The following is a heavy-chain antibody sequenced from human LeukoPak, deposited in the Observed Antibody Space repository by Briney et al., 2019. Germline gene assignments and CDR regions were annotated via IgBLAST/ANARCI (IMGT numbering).Heavy chain of an antibody. CDR2: ISSSSSYI. V-gene: IGHV3-21*01. J-gene: IGHJ3*01. Sequence: GGSLRLSCAASGFTFSSYSMNWVRQAPGKGLEWVSSISSSSSYIYYADSVKGRFTISRDNAKNSLYLQMNSLRAEDTAVYYCTTEARWIAYCGGDCLFDVWGQGTMVTVSS. CDR3: TTEARWIAYCGGDCLFDV. D-gene: IGHD2-21*02. CDR1: GFTFSSYS.